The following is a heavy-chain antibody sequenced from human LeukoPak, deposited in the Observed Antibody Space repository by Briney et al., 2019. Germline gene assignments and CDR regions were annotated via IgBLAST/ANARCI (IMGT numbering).Heavy chain of an antibody. CDR2: ISGSGGST. D-gene: IGHD1-20*01. Sequence: GGSLRLSCAASGFTFSSYAMGWVRQAPGKGLEWVSVISGSGGSTYYADSVKGRFTISRDNSKNTLYLQMNSLRAEDTAVFYCAKSPFLTDPYYFDFWGQGTLVTVSS. CDR3: AKSPFLTDPYYFDF. V-gene: IGHV3-23*01. CDR1: GFTFSSYA. J-gene: IGHJ4*02.